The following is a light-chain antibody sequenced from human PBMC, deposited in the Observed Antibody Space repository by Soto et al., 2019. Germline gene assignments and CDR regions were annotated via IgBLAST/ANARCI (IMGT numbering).Light chain of an antibody. CDR2: EVS. V-gene: IGLV2-14*01. CDR1: SSDVGGYNY. J-gene: IGLJ2*01. Sequence: QSALTQPASVSGSPGQLITISCTGTSSDVGGYNYVSWYQQHPGKAPKLMIYEVSNRPSGVSNRFSGSKSGNTASLTISGLQAEDEADYYCSSYTSSSTLLVFGAGTKLTV. CDR3: SSYTSSSTLLV.